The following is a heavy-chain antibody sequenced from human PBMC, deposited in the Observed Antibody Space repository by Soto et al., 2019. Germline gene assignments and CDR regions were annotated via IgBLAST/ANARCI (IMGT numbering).Heavy chain of an antibody. V-gene: IGHV1-3*01. J-gene: IGHJ5*02. CDR3: ARGIATGQLDP. CDR2: INPDNGNT. D-gene: IGHD2-15*01. CDR1: GYTFTRYT. Sequence: ASVKVSCKASGYTFTRYTMSWVRQAPGQRLEWMGWINPDNGNTKSSQKFQDRVIITRDTSASTAYMDLSSPRSEDTAVYYCARGIATGQLDPWGQGTLVTVSS.